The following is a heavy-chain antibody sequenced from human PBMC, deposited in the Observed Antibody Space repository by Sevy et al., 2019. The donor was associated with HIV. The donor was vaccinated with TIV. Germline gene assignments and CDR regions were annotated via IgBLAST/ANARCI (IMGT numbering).Heavy chain of an antibody. J-gene: IGHJ4*01. V-gene: IGHV3-30*18. CDR1: GFTFSRFG. Sequence: GGSLRLSCAASGFTFSRFGMNWVRQAPGKGLEWVARISSDGNDYAESVKGRFTISRDNSKNTLHLQMNSLKTEDTAIYYCAKGKYHVVYWGHGTLVTDSS. CDR3: AKGKYHVVY. CDR2: ISSDGN. D-gene: IGHD2-15*01.